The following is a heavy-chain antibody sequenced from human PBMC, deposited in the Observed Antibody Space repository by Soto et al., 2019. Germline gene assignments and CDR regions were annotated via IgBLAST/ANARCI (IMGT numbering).Heavy chain of an antibody. CDR2: ISYDGSNK. Sequence: QVQLVESGGGVVQPGRSLRLSCAASGFTFSSYGMHWVHQAPGKGLEWVAVISYDGSNKYYADSVKGRFTISRDNSKNTLYLQMNSLRAEDTAVYYCARIKYDFWSGYPSGYFDYWGQGTLVTVSS. CDR1: GFTFSSYG. J-gene: IGHJ4*02. D-gene: IGHD3-3*01. CDR3: ARIKYDFWSGYPSGYFDY. V-gene: IGHV3-30*03.